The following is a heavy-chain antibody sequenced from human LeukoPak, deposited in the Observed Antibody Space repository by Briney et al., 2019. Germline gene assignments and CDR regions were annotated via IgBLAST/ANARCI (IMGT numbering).Heavy chain of an antibody. J-gene: IGHJ4*02. CDR3: ARVAEDCSSTRCYAGVDY. CDR2: ISGYNGNT. CDR1: GYTFTSYG. D-gene: IGHD2-2*01. Sequence: ASVKVSCKASGYTFTSYGISWVRQAPGQGLEWMGCISGYNGNTNYAQILQGRVTMTTDTSTSTAYMELRSLRSDDTAVYYCARVAEDCSSTRCYAGVDYWGQGTLVTVSS. V-gene: IGHV1-18*01.